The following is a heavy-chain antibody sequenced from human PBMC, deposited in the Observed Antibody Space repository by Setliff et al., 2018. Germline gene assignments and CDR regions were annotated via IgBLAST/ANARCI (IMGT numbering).Heavy chain of an antibody. D-gene: IGHD1-1*01. CDR3: RQAVVGRDVFDI. CDR2: VYYSGYT. V-gene: IGHV4-39*07. J-gene: IGHJ3*02. CDR1: GGSVSSASHY. Sequence: SETLSLTCTVSGGSVSSASHYWGWIRQAPGKGMEWIGSVYYSGYTYYNPTLNSRVTMSVDTSKKQFSLTLTSVTAADTALYYCRQAVVGRDVFDIWGQGTVVTVSS.